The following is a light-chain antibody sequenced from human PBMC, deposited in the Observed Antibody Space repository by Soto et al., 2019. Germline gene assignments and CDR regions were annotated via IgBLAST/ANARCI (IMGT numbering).Light chain of an antibody. CDR1: QSINTW. CDR3: QQYNNYLWT. CDR2: DAS. J-gene: IGKJ1*01. Sequence: DIQMTQSPSTLSASVGDRVTITCRASQSINTWSAWYQQKPGKAPNLLIYDASNLESGVPSRFNGSGSGTEFSLTISSLEPDDFATYYCQQYNNYLWTFGQGTKVDIK. V-gene: IGKV1-5*01.